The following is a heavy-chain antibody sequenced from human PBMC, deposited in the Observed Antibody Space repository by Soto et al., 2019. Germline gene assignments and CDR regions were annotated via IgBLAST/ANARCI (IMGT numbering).Heavy chain of an antibody. V-gene: IGHV6-1*01. CDR1: GDSVSSNSAA. CDR2: TYYRSKWFN. CDR3: ARTLRGHGVKYFDY. Sequence: PSQTLSLTCAISGDSVSSNSAAWNWIRLSPSRGLEWLGRTYYRSKWFNDHAVSVKSRITINPDTSKNQFSLQLNSVTPEDTAVYCCARTLRGHGVKYFDYWGQGTLVTVSS. D-gene: IGHD3-10*01. J-gene: IGHJ4*02.